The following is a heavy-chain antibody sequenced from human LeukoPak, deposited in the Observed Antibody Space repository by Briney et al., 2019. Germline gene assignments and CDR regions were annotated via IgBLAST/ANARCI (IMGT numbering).Heavy chain of an antibody. Sequence: SVKVSCKASGGTFSSYAISWVRQAPGQGLEWMGGIIPIFGTANYAQKLQGRVTITTDESTSTAYMELSSLRSEDTAVYYCARSGGSGSYQYYFDYWGQGTLVTVSS. V-gene: IGHV1-69*05. D-gene: IGHD3-10*01. J-gene: IGHJ4*02. CDR2: IIPIFGTA. CDR1: GGTFSSYA. CDR3: ARSGGSGSYQYYFDY.